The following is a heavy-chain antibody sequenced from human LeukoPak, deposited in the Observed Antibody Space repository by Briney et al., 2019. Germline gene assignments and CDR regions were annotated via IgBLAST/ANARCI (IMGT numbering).Heavy chain of an antibody. V-gene: IGHV4-59*08. CDR1: GGSISSYY. CDR2: IYYSGST. J-gene: IGHJ4*02. CDR3: ARHYSSGTYPLDS. Sequence: PSETLSLTCTVSGGSISSYYWSWIRQPPGKGLEWIGYIYYSGSTNYNPSLKSRVTISVDTSKNQFSLKLSSVTAADTAVYYCARHYSSGTYPLDSWGQGTLVTVSS. D-gene: IGHD3-10*01.